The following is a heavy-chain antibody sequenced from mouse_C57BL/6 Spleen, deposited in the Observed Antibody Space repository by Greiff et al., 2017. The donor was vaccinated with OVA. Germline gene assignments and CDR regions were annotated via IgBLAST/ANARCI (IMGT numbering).Heavy chain of an antibody. CDR2: IYPRDGST. J-gene: IGHJ2*01. D-gene: IGHD2-4*01. V-gene: IGHV1-85*01. Sequence: VKLMESGPELVKPGASVKLSCKASGYTFTSYDINWVKQRPGQGLEWIGWIYPRDGSTKYNEKFKGKATLTVDTSSSTAYMELHSLTSEDSAVYFCARKRSDYDEVYYFDYWGQGTTLTVSS. CDR3: ARKRSDYDEVYYFDY. CDR1: GYTFTSYD.